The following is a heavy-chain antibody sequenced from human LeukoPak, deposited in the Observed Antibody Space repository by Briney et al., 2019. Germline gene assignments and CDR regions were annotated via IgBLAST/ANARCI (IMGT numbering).Heavy chain of an antibody. CDR3: ARAPPGGYCSSSSCPNYYYYYYMDV. CDR1: GGSIRIYY. V-gene: IGHV4-4*07. D-gene: IGHD2-2*01. CDR2: IYTSGST. J-gene: IGHJ6*03. Sequence: AETLSLTCTVWGGSIRIYYWSWIRRPAGKGVEGIGCIYTSGSTNYNPSLKSRVTMSVDTSKNQCSLKLSSVTAEDTAVYYCARAPPGGYCSSSSCPNYYYYYYMDVWGKGTTVTISS.